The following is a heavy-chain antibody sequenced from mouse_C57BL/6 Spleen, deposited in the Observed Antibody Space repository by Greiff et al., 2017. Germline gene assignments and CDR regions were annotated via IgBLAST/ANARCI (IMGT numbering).Heavy chain of an antibody. CDR1: GFNIKDDY. CDR2: IDPENGDT. V-gene: IGHV14-4*01. Sequence: VQLQQSGAELVRPGASVKLSCTASGFNIKDDYMHWVKQRPEQGLEWIGWIDPENGDTEYASKFQGKATITADTSSNTAYLQLSSLTSEDTAVYYCIGVYYSNYPAWFAYWGQGTLVTVSA. D-gene: IGHD2-5*01. CDR3: IGVYYSNYPAWFAY. J-gene: IGHJ3*01.